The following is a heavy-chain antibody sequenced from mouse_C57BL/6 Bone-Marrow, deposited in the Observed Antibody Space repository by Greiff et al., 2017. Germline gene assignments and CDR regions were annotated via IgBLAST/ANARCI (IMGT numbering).Heavy chain of an antibody. CDR2: IHPNSGST. D-gene: IGHD2-3*01. CDR3: ARTDGYFPPWFAY. J-gene: IGHJ3*01. Sequence: QVQLQQPGAELVKPGASVKLSCKASGYTFTSYWMHWVKQRPGQGLEWIGMIHPNSGSTNYNAKFKSKATLTVDKSSSTAYMQLSSLTSEDSAVYYCARTDGYFPPWFAYWGQGTLVTVSA. CDR1: GYTFTSYW. V-gene: IGHV1-64*01.